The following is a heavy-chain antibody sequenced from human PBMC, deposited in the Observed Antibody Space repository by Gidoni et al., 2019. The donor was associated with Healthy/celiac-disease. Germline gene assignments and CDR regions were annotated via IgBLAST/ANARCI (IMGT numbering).Heavy chain of an antibody. CDR3: AREGYDCWSGYSFYYYYGMDV. V-gene: IGHV3-33*01. Sequence: QVQLVESGGGVVQPGRSLRLSCAASGFTFSSYGMHWVRQAPGKGLEWVAVIWYDGSNKYYADSVKGRFTISRDNSKNTLYLQMNSLRAEDTAVYYCAREGYDCWSGYSFYYYYGMDVWGQGTTVTVSS. D-gene: IGHD3-3*01. CDR2: IWYDGSNK. J-gene: IGHJ6*02. CDR1: GFTFSSYG.